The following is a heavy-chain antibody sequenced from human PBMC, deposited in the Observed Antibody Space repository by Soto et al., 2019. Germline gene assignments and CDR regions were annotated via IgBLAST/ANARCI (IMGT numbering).Heavy chain of an antibody. Sequence: SETLSLTCAVYGGSFSGYYWSWVRPPPGEGLGWIGEINQSGGTNYNPSLKSRVTISVDTSKDQFSLKLSSVTAADTAVYYCARVLVLGYFWSGYRPFDAFDIWGQGTMVTVSS. J-gene: IGHJ3*02. V-gene: IGHV4-34*01. CDR3: ARVLVLGYFWSGYRPFDAFDI. CDR1: GGSFSGYY. D-gene: IGHD3-3*01. CDR2: INQSGGT.